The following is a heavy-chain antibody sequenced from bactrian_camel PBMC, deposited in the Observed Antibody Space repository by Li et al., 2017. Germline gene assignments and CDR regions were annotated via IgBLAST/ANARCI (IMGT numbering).Heavy chain of an antibody. CDR2: ADLGGGRE. V-gene: IGHV3S54*01. D-gene: IGHD3*01. J-gene: IGHJ4*01. CDR1: GGTTSGLTIREVC. CDR3: ATWAPGNSRYALDLRAYSY. Sequence: HVQLVESGGGSMQAGESLKLSCGASGGTTSGLTIREVCMGWFRQAPGKDLKDREGVAAADLGGGRENYADSVKGRFTISRDAKNNVVWLQMNHLKAEDTAMYFCATWAPGNSRYALDLRAYSYFGQGTQVTVS.